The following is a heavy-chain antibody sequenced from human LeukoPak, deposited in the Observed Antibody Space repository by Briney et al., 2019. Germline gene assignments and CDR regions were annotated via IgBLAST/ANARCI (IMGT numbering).Heavy chain of an antibody. D-gene: IGHD6-19*01. CDR1: GFTFSSHL. CDR3: AKDRYSSGWQFDY. J-gene: IGHJ4*02. V-gene: IGHV3-74*01. Sequence: GGSLRLSCAASGFTFSSHLMHWVRQAPGKGLVWVSRISSDGTYTNYADSVRGRFTISRDNAKNTLYLQMNSLRAEDTAVYYCAKDRYSSGWQFDYWGQGTLVTVSS. CDR2: ISSDGTYT.